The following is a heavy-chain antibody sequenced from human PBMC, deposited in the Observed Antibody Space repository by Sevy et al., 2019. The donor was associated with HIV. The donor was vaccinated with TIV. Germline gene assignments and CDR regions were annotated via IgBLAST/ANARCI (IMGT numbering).Heavy chain of an antibody. CDR3: ASLSTVVTPVSDAFDI. J-gene: IGHJ3*02. V-gene: IGHV4-59*01. D-gene: IGHD4-17*01. CDR2: IYFSGST. Sequence: SETLSLTCTVSGGSISSYYWSWIRQPPGKGLEWIGYIYFSGSTNCNPSLKSRVTISVDTSKNQFSLKLSSVTAADTALYYCASLSTVVTPVSDAFDIWGQGTMVTVSS. CDR1: GGSISSYY.